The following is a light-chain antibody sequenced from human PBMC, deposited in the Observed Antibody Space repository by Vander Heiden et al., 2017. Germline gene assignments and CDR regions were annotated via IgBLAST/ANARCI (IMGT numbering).Light chain of an antibody. Sequence: ELVLTQSPATLSLSPGERATLSCSAIPSDSSYLARYQQKPGQAPRLIIYDASNRATVIPARFSGSGSGTDFTLTISSLEAEDFAVYYCQQRSNWPAFGPGTKVDIK. J-gene: IGKJ3*01. CDR2: DAS. V-gene: IGKV3-11*01. CDR3: QQRSNWPA. CDR1: PSDSSY.